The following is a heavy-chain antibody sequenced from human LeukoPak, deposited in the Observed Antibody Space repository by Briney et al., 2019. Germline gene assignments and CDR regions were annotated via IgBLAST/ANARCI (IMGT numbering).Heavy chain of an antibody. D-gene: IGHD1-26*01. J-gene: IGHJ4*02. V-gene: IGHV3-30-3*01. CDR1: GFTFSRYA. CDR2: ISYDGSNK. Sequence: PGRSLRLSCAASGFTFSRYAMHWVRQAPGKGLEWVAVISYDGSNKYYADSVKGRLTISRDNSKNTLYLQMNSLRPEDTAVYYCARESVGGNYWGQGTLVTVSS. CDR3: ARESVGGNY.